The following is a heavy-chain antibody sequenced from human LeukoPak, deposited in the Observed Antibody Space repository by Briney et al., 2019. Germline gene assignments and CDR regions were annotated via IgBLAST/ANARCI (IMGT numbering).Heavy chain of an antibody. CDR3: PKHQGEPAGDYFDS. J-gene: IGHJ4*02. V-gene: IGHV4-4*09. CDR1: GGSISSDY. Sequence: SETLSLTCTVSGGSISSDYWSWIRPPPGKGLEWIGYIYTSGSTTYNPSLKSRVTISVDTTKNQFSLKPSSVTPADTAVYYCPKHQGEPAGDYFDSWGQGTLDTVSS. CDR2: IYTSGST. D-gene: IGHD1-14*01.